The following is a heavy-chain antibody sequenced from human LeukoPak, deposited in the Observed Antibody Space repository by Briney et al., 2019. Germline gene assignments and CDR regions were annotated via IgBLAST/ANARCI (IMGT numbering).Heavy chain of an antibody. CDR2: VNRDGSET. V-gene: IGHV3-7*03. J-gene: IGHJ6*02. Sequence: GGSLRLSCAASGFTFSSYWMNWARQAPGRGPEWVANVNRDGSETYYLDSVKGRFTISKDNAKNSLYLQMNSLRAEDTALYHCARNNGMDVWGQGTTVIVSS. CDR3: ARNNGMDV. CDR1: GFTFSSYW.